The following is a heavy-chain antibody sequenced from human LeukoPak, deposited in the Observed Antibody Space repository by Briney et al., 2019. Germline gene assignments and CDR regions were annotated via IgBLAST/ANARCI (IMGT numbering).Heavy chain of an antibody. CDR1: GGTFSSYA. V-gene: IGHV1-69*04. D-gene: IGHD3-22*01. CDR3: ARDPLYYYDSSGYWNDAFDI. CDR2: IIPILGIA. J-gene: IGHJ3*02. Sequence: ASVKVSCKASGGTFSSYAISWVRQAPGQGLEWMGRIIPILGIANYAQKLQGRVTMTTDTSTNTAYMELRSLRSDDTAVYYCARDPLYYYDSSGYWNDAFDIWGQGTMVTVSS.